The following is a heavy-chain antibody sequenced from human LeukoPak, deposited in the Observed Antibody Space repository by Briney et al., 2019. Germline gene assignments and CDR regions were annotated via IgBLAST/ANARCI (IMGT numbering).Heavy chain of an antibody. D-gene: IGHD6-13*01. CDR2: IYTSGSTNS. CDR3: ARDRHIAAAGPYWYFDL. J-gene: IGHJ2*01. Sequence: PSETLSLTCTVSGGSMSSFYWSWIRQPAGKGLEWIGRIYTSGSTNSNSNPSLRSRVTMSVDTSKNQFSLNLTSVTAADTAVYYCARDRHIAAAGPYWYFDLWGHGTLVTVSS. CDR1: GGSMSSFY. V-gene: IGHV4-4*07.